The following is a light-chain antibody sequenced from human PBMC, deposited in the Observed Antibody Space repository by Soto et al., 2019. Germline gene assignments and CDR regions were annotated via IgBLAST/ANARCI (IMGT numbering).Light chain of an antibody. Sequence: DIQMTQSPSSLSASVGDRVTITCQASQDISNYLNWYQQKPGKAPKLLIYDASNLETGVPSRFSGSGSGTDFTFTISSLQPEDIATYYCQQYDTLPPATFGGGTKVEIK. CDR3: QQYDTLPPAT. J-gene: IGKJ4*01. CDR1: QDISNY. V-gene: IGKV1-33*01. CDR2: DAS.